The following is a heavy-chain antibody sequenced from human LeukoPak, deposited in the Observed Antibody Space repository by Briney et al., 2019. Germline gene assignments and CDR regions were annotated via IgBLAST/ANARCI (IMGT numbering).Heavy chain of an antibody. V-gene: IGHV3-48*01. J-gene: IGHJ6*03. Sequence: LPGGSLRLSCAASGFTFSSYSMNWVRQAPGKGLEWVSYISSSSSTIYYADSVKGRFTISRDNAKNSLYLQMNSLRAEDTALYYCAKGPPNYYYYYMDVWGKGTTVTVSS. CDR3: AKGPPNYYYYYMDV. CDR1: GFTFSSYS. CDR2: ISSSSSTI.